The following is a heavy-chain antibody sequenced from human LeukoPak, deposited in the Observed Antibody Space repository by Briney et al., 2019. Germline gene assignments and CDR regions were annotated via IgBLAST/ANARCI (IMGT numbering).Heavy chain of an antibody. CDR2: ISSSSSTI. CDR3: ARGSYYADY. V-gene: IGHV3-48*01. D-gene: IGHD3-10*01. J-gene: IGHJ4*02. CDR1: GFTFSSYS. Sequence: TGGSLRLSCAASGFTFSSYSMNWVRQAPGKGLEWVSYISSSSSTIYYADSVKGRFTISRDNAKNSLYLQMNSLRAEDTAVYYCARGSYYADYWGQGTLVTVSS.